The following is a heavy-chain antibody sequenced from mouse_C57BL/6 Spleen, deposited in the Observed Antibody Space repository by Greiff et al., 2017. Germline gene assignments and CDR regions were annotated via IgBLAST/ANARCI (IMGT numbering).Heavy chain of an antibody. CDR3: ARPLYYGSSFAY. CDR2: INPNNGGT. CDR1: GYTFTDYY. D-gene: IGHD1-1*01. Sequence: VQLKESGPELVKPGASVKISCKASGYTFTDYYMNWVKQSHGKSLEWIGDINPNNGGTSYNQKFKGKATLTVDKSSSTAYMELRSLTSEDSAVYYCARPLYYGSSFAYWGQGTLVTVSA. J-gene: IGHJ3*01. V-gene: IGHV1-26*01.